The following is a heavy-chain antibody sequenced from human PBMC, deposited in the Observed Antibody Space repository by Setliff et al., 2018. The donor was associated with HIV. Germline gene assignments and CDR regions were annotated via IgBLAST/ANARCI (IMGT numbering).Heavy chain of an antibody. CDR2: IWNDGNNK. Sequence: GESLKISCSASGFTFSFYGMHWVRQAPGKGLEWVALIWNDGNNKYYADFVKGRFTISRDNSKNMLYLQMSSLRPEDTAMYYCAKDPGGYIYGNPWFDQWGQGTLVTVSS. CDR3: AKDPGGYIYGNPWFDQ. CDR1: GFTFSFYG. J-gene: IGHJ5*02. D-gene: IGHD5-18*01. V-gene: IGHV3-30*02.